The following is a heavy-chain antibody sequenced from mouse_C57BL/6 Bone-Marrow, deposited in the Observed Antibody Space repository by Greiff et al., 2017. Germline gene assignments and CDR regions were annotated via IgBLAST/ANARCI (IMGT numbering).Heavy chain of an antibody. CDR1: GYTFTSYW. D-gene: IGHD1-1*01. V-gene: IGHV1-50*01. Sequence: QVQLKQPGAELVKPGASVKLSCKASGYTFTSYWMQWVKQRPGQGLEWIGEIDPSDSYTNYNQKFKGKATLTVDTSSSTAYMQISSLTSEDSAVYYCARGYDTTGYYYAMDYWGQGTSVTVSS. CDR2: IDPSDSYT. CDR3: ARGYDTTGYYYAMDY. J-gene: IGHJ4*01.